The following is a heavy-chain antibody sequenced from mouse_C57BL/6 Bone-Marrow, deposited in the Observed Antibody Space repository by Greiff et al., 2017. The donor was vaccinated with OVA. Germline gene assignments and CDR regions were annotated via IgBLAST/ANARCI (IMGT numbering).Heavy chain of an antibody. CDR1: GFSLTSYG. CDR2: IWGGGST. V-gene: IGHV2-9*01. D-gene: IGHD2-4*01. Sequence: VQLQESGPGLVAPSQSLSITCTVSGFSLTSYGVDWVRQPPGKGLEWLGVIWGGGSTNYNSALMSRLSISKDNSKSQVFLKMNSLQTDDTAMYYGAKGDYDYDGVWYFDVWGTGTTVTVSS. J-gene: IGHJ1*03. CDR3: AKGDYDYDGVWYFDV.